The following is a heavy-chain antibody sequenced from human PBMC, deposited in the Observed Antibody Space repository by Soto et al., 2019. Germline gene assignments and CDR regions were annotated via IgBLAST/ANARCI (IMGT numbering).Heavy chain of an antibody. J-gene: IGHJ4*02. Sequence: GASVKVSCKASGYTFTGYYMHWVRQAPGQGLEWKGWINPNSGGTNYAQKFQGWVNMNRDTSISTAYMELSRLSSDDTAVFYCARVKLRLGELSSLDYWGQGTLVTVSS. CDR2: INPNSGGT. V-gene: IGHV1-2*04. CDR3: ARVKLRLGELSSLDY. CDR1: GYTFTGYY. D-gene: IGHD3-16*02.